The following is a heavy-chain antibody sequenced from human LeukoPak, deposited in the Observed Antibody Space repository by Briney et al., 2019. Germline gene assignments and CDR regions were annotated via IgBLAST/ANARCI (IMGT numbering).Heavy chain of an antibody. Sequence: GVSLTFSCAASGFLFSDYGMHWLRQAPGKGLEWVTLVRNDGSDKYYADSVKGRFTVSRDNSKNTLYLQMNSLRPEDTAVYYCAKHYYGSGSQKYYFDYWGEGTLVTVSS. CDR2: VRNDGSDK. J-gene: IGHJ4*02. V-gene: IGHV3-30*02. CDR1: GFLFSDYG. D-gene: IGHD3-10*01. CDR3: AKHYYGSGSQKYYFDY.